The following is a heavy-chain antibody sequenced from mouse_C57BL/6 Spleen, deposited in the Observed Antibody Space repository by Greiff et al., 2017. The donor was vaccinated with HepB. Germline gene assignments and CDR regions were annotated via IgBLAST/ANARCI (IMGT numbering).Heavy chain of an antibody. Sequence: VQLQQSGPELVKPGASVKISCKASGYTFTDYYMNWVKQSHGKSLEWIGDINPNNGGTSYNQKFKGKATLTVDKSSSTAYMELRSLTSEDSAVYYCARIDWDEDDYWGQGTTLTVSS. CDR1: GYTFTDYY. J-gene: IGHJ2*01. D-gene: IGHD4-1*01. CDR2: INPNNGGT. V-gene: IGHV1-26*01. CDR3: ARIDWDEDDY.